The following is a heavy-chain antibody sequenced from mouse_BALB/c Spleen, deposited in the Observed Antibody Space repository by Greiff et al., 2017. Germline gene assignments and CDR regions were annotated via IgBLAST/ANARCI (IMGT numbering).Heavy chain of an antibody. Sequence: VQLQQSGAELVKPGASVKLSCTASGFNIKDTYMHWVKQRPEQGLEWIGRIDPANGNTKYDPKFQGKATITADTSSNTAYLQLSSLTSEDTAVYYCARVHDGYYGGFAYWGQGTLVTVSA. CDR2: IDPANGNT. J-gene: IGHJ3*01. D-gene: IGHD2-3*01. CDR1: GFNIKDTY. CDR3: ARVHDGYYGGFAY. V-gene: IGHV14-3*02.